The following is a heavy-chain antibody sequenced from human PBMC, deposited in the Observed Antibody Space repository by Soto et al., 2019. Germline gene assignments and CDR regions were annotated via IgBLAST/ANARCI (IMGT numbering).Heavy chain of an antibody. CDR1: GDSIGSSLYY. J-gene: IGHJ4*02. V-gene: IGHV4-39*01. CDR3: VGSLYSGHLRDY. Sequence: QLQLQESGPGLVKPSETLSLTCTVFGDSIGSSLYYWGWTRQPPGQGLEWIGNVYYSGSAYYNPTLKTRVTVSADMSNNLFSLRLGSVTAADTARYYCVGSLYSGHLRDYWDQGSLVLVSS. D-gene: IGHD2-21*01. CDR2: VYYSGSA.